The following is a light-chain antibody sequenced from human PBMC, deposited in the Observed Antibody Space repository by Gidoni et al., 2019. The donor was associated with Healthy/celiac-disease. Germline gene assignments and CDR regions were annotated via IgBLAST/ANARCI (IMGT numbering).Light chain of an antibody. J-gene: IGLJ2*01. CDR1: SSDGGGYNY. V-gene: IGLV2-11*01. Sequence: QSALTQPRSVSGSPGQSVTISCTGTSSDGGGYNYVSWYQQPPGKAPKLMIYDVSKRPSGVPDRFSGSKSGNTASLTISGLQAEDEADYYCCSYAGSYGVVFGGGTKLTVL. CDR2: DVS. CDR3: CSYAGSYGVV.